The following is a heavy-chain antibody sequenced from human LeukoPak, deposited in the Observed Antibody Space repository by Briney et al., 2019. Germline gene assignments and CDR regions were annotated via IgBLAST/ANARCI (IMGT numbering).Heavy chain of an antibody. J-gene: IGHJ5*02. Sequence: NPSETLSLTCTVSGGSISSSSYYWGWIRQPPGKGLEWIGSIYYSGSTYYNPSLKSRVTISVDTSKNQFSLKLSSVTAADTAVYYCARLGYYDRSGGLPNNWFDPWGQGTLVTVSS. CDR3: ARLGYYDRSGGLPNNWFDP. V-gene: IGHV4-39*01. CDR1: GGSISSSSYY. D-gene: IGHD3-22*01. CDR2: IYYSGST.